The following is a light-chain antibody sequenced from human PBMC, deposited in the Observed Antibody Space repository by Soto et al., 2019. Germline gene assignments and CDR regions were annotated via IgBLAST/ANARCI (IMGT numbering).Light chain of an antibody. CDR3: MQGTHLPFT. CDR1: QSLVYTDGNTY. CDR2: KVS. V-gene: IGKV2-30*01. J-gene: IGKJ3*01. Sequence: DVVMTQSPLSLPVTLGQPASISCRSSQSLVYTDGNTYLTWFQQRPGQSPRRLIYKVSYRDSGVPDRFSGGGSDTDFTLKISRVEAEDVGIYYCMQGTHLPFTFGPGTKVDIK.